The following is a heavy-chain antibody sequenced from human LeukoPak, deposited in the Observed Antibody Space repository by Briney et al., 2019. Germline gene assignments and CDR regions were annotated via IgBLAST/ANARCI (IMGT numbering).Heavy chain of an antibody. D-gene: IGHD3-22*01. CDR2: TYTGGNS. V-gene: IGHV3-53*01. CDR1: GFTVSSIH. J-gene: IGHJ3*02. CDR3: ARGGRGSAAVVAPRSFDI. Sequence: GVSLRLSCAASGFTVSSIHMVWVRQAPGKGLEWVSVTYTGGNSYYADSVKGRFIISRDISKNTLYLQMNSLRAEDSALYYCARGGRGSAAVVAPRSFDIWGQGTMVTVSS.